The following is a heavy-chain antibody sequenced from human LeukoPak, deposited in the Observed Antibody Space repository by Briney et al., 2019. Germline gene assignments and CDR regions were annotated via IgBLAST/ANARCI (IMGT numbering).Heavy chain of an antibody. V-gene: IGHV3-7*03. J-gene: IGHJ6*04. Sequence: QPGGSLSLSCAAFGLPFNVYWMTWVRQAPGRAREWVAHIKQDGNEKYYVDSLKGRFTLSRDNAKNSLFLQMNSLRAEDTGVYYCVRDCSSASLSSGCYYAMDVWGKGTTVTVSS. CDR1: GLPFNVYW. CDR3: VRDCSSASLSSGCYYAMDV. D-gene: IGHD2-2*01. CDR2: IKQDGNEK.